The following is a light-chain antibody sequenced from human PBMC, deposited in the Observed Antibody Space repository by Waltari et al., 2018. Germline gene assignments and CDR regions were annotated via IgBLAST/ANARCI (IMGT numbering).Light chain of an antibody. CDR2: GKN. Sequence: SSELTQDPAVSVALGQTVRVTCQGNSPRNYYASWYQQKPGQAPVLVIYGKNNRPSGIPDRFSGSSSGNTASLTITGAQAEDEADYYCNSRDSSGNRYVFGTGTKVTVL. CDR3: NSRDSSGNRYV. V-gene: IGLV3-19*01. J-gene: IGLJ1*01. CDR1: SPRNYY.